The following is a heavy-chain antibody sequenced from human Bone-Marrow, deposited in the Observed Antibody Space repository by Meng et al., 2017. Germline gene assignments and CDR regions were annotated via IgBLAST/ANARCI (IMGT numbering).Heavy chain of an antibody. CDR1: GGTFSSYA. V-gene: IGHV1-69*01. CDR3: ASGEGYCSGGSCYSGDY. J-gene: IGHJ4*02. D-gene: IGHD2-15*01. CDR2: IIPIFGTA. Sequence: QVQLVQAVAEVKKPGSSVKVSCNASGGTFSSYAISWVRQAPGQGLEWMGGIIPIFGTANYAQKFQGRVTITADESTSTAYMELSSLRSEDTAVYYCASGEGYCSGGSCYSGDYWGQGTLVTVSS.